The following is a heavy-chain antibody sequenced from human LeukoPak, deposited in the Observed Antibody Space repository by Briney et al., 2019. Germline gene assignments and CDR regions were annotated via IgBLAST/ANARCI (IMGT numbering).Heavy chain of an antibody. CDR2: MNNRGTS. CDR1: GGSTSSGDYY. J-gene: IGHJ4*02. CDR3: TRIPTHYYGSGSYYGYFDS. D-gene: IGHD3-10*01. V-gene: IGHV4-31*03. Sequence: SETLSLTCTVSGGSTSSGDYYWNWIRQHPGKGLEWIGYMNNRGTSNYNPSLRSRVTISVDTSNNQFSLRLSSVTAADTAVYYCTRIPTHYYGSGSYYGYFDSWGQGTLVTVSS.